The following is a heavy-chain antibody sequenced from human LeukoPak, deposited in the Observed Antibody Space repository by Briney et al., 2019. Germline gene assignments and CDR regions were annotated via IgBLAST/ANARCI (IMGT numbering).Heavy chain of an antibody. Sequence: SETLSLTCTVSGGSISSSSYYWGWIRQPPGKGLEWIGRIYYSGSTYYNPSLKSRVTISVDTSKNQFSLKLSSVTAADTAVYYCARLLRKAVYQLLDTDAFDIWGQGTMVTVSS. CDR1: GGSISSSSYY. V-gene: IGHV4-39*01. D-gene: IGHD2-2*01. CDR3: ARLLRKAVYQLLDTDAFDI. J-gene: IGHJ3*02. CDR2: IYYSGST.